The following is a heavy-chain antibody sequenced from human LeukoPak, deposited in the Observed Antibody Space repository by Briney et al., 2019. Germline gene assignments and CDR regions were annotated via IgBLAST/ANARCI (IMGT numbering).Heavy chain of an antibody. CDR3: ARVQRSREWEPAVFDY. CDR1: GGSLSSYY. D-gene: IGHD1-26*01. CDR2: IYYSGST. V-gene: IGHV4-59*01. J-gene: IGHJ4*02. Sequence: SETLSLTCTVSGGSLSSYYWSWIRQPPGKGLEYIGYIYYSGSTNHNHSLKSRVTISVDTSRNQFSLRLSSVTAADTAVYYCARVQRSREWEPAVFDYWGQGTLVTVSS.